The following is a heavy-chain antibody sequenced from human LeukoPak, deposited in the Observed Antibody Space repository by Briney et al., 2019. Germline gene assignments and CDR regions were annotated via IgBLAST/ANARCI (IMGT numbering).Heavy chain of an antibody. Sequence: GGSLILSCAASGFTFTNYAMSWVRQAPGKGLDFVSSISNSGETTDYADSVKGRFTISRDNSKNTLYLQMNSLRAEDTAVYYCARGLWWSKYYFDYWGQGTLVTVSS. D-gene: IGHD2-21*01. CDR1: GFTFTNYA. V-gene: IGHV3-23*01. J-gene: IGHJ4*02. CDR3: ARGLWWSKYYFDY. CDR2: ISNSGETT.